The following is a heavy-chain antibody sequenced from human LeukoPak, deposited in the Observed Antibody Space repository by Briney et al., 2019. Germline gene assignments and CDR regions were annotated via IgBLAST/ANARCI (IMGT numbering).Heavy chain of an antibody. CDR1: GYTFTSYY. CDR2: INPSGGST. J-gene: IGHJ3*02. CDR3: ARSGYNLRDPLTYAFDI. D-gene: IGHD5-24*01. Sequence: ASVKVSCKASGYTFTSYYMHWVRQAPGQGLEWMGLINPSGGSTSYAQKFQGRVTMTRDTSTSTVYMELSSLRSEDTAVYYCARSGYNLRDPLTYAFDIWGQGTMVTVSS. V-gene: IGHV1-46*01.